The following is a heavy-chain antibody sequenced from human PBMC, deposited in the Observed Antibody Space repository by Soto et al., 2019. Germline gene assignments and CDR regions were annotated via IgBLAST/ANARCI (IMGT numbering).Heavy chain of an antibody. CDR3: ATSYCGNECQPNRAFYYFGWDV. Sequence: QVQLVQSGAEVRKPGSSVKVSCRASGGTFSDFTVTWVRQAPGQGLEWMGGLIPILEATKYAQTFQDRVTFTADESTSTFVMELSSLRSADTAVYFCATSYCGNECQPNRAFYYFGWDVWGQGTTVTVSS. D-gene: IGHD2-21*01. V-gene: IGHV1-69*01. J-gene: IGHJ6*02. CDR1: GGTFSDFT. CDR2: LIPILEAT.